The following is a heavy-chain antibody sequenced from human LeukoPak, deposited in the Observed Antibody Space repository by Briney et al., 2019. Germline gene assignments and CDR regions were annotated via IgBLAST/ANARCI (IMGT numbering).Heavy chain of an antibody. CDR1: GGSISSYY. Sequence: SETLSLTCTVSGGSISSYYWSWIRQPPGKGLEWIGYIYYSGSTNYNPSLKSRVTISVDTSKNQFSLKLSSVTAADTAVYYCARSRWGYDSSGYYPSLPQHWGQGTLVTVSS. V-gene: IGHV4-59*01. D-gene: IGHD3-22*01. J-gene: IGHJ1*01. CDR3: ARSRWGYDSSGYYPSLPQH. CDR2: IYYSGST.